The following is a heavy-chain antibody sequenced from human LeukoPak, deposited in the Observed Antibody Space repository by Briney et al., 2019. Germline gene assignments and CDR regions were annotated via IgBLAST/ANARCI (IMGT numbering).Heavy chain of an antibody. CDR2: IYYSGST. Sequence: SETLSLTCTVSGGSISSSSYYWGWIRQPPGKGLEWIGSIYYSGSTYYNPSLKSRVTISVDTSKNQFSLKLSSVTAADTAVYYCARAHGDTFFDYWGQGTLVTVSS. CDR3: ARAHGDTFFDY. D-gene: IGHD4-17*01. CDR1: GGSISSSSYY. J-gene: IGHJ4*02. V-gene: IGHV4-39*07.